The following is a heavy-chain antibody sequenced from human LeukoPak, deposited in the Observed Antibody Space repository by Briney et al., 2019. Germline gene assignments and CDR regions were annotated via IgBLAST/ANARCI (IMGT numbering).Heavy chain of an antibody. V-gene: IGHV4-34*01. CDR2: INHSGST. Sequence: SETLSLTCAVDGGSFSGYYWSWIRPPPGKGLEWIGEINHSGSTNYNPSLKSRVTISVDTSKNQFSLKLSSVTAADTAVYYCARGSTWIQLWSTPKYFDYWGQGTLVTVSS. J-gene: IGHJ4*02. CDR1: GGSFSGYY. D-gene: IGHD5-18*01. CDR3: ARGSTWIQLWSTPKYFDY.